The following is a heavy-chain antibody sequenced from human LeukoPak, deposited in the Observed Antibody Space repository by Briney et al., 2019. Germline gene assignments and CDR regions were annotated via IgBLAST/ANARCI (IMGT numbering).Heavy chain of an antibody. CDR3: AKDILTLWFGELSDGMDV. D-gene: IGHD3-10*01. Sequence: GGSLRLSCAASGFTFSSYSMNWVRQAPGKGLEWVSSISSSSSYIYYADSVKGRFTISRDNSKNSLYLQMNSLRTEDTALYYCAKDILTLWFGELSDGMDVWGQGTTVTVSS. J-gene: IGHJ6*02. CDR1: GFTFSSYS. CDR2: ISSSSSYI. V-gene: IGHV3-21*04.